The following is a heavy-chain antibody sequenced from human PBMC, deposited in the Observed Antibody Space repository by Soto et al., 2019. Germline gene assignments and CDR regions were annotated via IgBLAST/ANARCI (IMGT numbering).Heavy chain of an antibody. V-gene: IGHV1-69*13. CDR2: IIPIFGTA. CDR3: ARDGNRWLQPKTFDY. Sequence: ASVKVSCKASGGTFSSYAISWGRQAPGQGLEWMGGIIPIFGTANYAQKFQGRVTITADESTSTAYMELSSLRSEDTAVYYCARDGNRWLQPKTFDYWGQGTLVTVSS. CDR1: GGTFSSYA. D-gene: IGHD5-12*01. J-gene: IGHJ4*02.